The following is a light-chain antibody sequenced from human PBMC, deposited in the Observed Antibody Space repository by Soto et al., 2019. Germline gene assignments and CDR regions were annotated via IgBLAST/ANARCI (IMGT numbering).Light chain of an antibody. CDR2: RAS. CDR1: QSVSDK. Sequence: EVLMTQSPDTLYASPGERVTLSCRASQSVSDKLAWYQQKPGQGPRLLVYRASTRTLGIPARFSGSESGTEFTLTISSLQSEDFAIYYCQQYNTWPITFGQGTRLEIK. J-gene: IGKJ5*01. CDR3: QQYNTWPIT. V-gene: IGKV3-15*01.